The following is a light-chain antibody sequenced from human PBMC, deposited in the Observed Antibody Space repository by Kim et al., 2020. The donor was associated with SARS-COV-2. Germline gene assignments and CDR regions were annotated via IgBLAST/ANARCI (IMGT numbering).Light chain of an antibody. CDR1: QSVVGY. Sequence: DIQMTQSPSSLSASVGDRVTITCRASQSVVGYLNWYQQQPGKAPKLLIYTASSLKSGVPSRFSGSGSGTDFTLTISSLQPEDSATYYCQQSYTYGGTFGQGTKVDIK. CDR2: TAS. J-gene: IGKJ1*01. CDR3: QQSYTYGGT. V-gene: IGKV1-39*01.